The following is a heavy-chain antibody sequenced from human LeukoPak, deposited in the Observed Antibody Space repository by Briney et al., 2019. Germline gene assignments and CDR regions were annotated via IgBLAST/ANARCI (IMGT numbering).Heavy chain of an antibody. CDR2: IYTSGST. CDR1: GGSISSGSYY. D-gene: IGHD6-25*01. J-gene: IGHJ5*02. CDR3: ARDSSGDGYSSGYH. Sequence: SETLSLTCTVSGGSISSGSYYWSWIRQPAGKGLEWIGRIYTSGSTNYNPSLKSRVTISVDTSKNQFSLTPSSVTAADTAVYYCARDSSGDGYSSGYHWGQGTLVTVSS. V-gene: IGHV4-61*02.